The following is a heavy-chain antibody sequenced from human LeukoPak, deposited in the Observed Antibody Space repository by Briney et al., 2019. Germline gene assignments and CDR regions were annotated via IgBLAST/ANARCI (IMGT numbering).Heavy chain of an antibody. J-gene: IGHJ6*03. D-gene: IGHD6-6*01. Sequence: SVKVSCKASGGTFNSYAISWVRQAPGQGLEWMGGIIPIFGTANYAQKFQGRVTITTDESTSTAYMELSSLRSEDTAVYYCARARDSSSPTLSLYYYYYMDVWGKGTTVTVSS. CDR3: ARARDSSSPTLSLYYYYYMDV. CDR1: GGTFNSYA. V-gene: IGHV1-69*05. CDR2: IIPIFGTA.